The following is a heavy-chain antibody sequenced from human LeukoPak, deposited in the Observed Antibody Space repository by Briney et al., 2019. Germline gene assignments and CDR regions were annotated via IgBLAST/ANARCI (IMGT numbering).Heavy chain of an antibody. CDR3: ASLDYDSSGYASDY. V-gene: IGHV4-59*01. CDR2: IYYSGST. D-gene: IGHD3-22*01. J-gene: IGHJ4*02. Sequence: SETLSLTCTVSGGSISSYYWSWIRQPLGKGLEWIGYIYYSGSTNYNPSLKSRVTISVDTSKNQFSLKLSSVTAADTAVYYCASLDYDSSGYASDYWGQGTLVTVSS. CDR1: GGSISSYY.